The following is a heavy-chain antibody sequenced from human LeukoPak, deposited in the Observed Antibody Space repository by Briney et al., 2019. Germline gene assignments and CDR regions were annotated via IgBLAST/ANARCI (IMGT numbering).Heavy chain of an antibody. V-gene: IGHV3-48*03. CDR1: GFTFSSYE. Sequence: GGSLRLSCAASGFTFSSYEMNWVRQAPGKGLEGVSYISSSGSTIYYADSVKGRFTISRDNAKNSLYLQMNSLRAEDTAVYYCAELGITMIGGVWGKGTTVTIPS. CDR3: AELGITMIGGV. D-gene: IGHD3-10*02. CDR2: ISSSGSTI. J-gene: IGHJ6*04.